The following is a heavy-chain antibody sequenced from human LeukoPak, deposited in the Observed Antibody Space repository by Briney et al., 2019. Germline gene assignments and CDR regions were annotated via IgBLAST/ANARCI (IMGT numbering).Heavy chain of an antibody. V-gene: IGHV4-61*01. D-gene: IGHD6-13*01. Sequence: SETLSLTCTVSGGSVSSGSYYWSWIRQPPGKGLEWIGYIYCSGSTHYNPSLKSRVTISVDTSKNQFSLKLSSVTAADTAVYYCAREGSGSSWYYTAYYFDYWGQGTLVTVSS. J-gene: IGHJ4*02. CDR3: AREGSGSSWYYTAYYFDY. CDR2: IYCSGST. CDR1: GGSVSSGSYY.